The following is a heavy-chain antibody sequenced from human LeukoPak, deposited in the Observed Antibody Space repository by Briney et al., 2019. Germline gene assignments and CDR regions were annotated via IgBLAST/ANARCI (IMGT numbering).Heavy chain of an antibody. V-gene: IGHV1-8*03. D-gene: IGHD2-2*01. CDR1: GYTFTNYD. J-gene: IGHJ4*02. Sequence: ASVKVSCKASGYTFTNYDINWVQQATGQGLEWMGWMNPNSGNTGYAQKFQGRVTITRNTSISTAYMELSSLRSEDTAVYYCAREDTSKTFDWGQGTLVTVSS. CDR3: AREDTSKTFD. CDR2: MNPNSGNT.